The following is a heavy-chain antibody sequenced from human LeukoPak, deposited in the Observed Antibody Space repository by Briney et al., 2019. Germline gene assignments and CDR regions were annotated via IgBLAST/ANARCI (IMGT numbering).Heavy chain of an antibody. CDR3: VRVVSSSWYYSDY. V-gene: IGHV4-38-2*01. CDR1: GYSISSGYY. CDR2: IYHSGST. D-gene: IGHD6-13*01. J-gene: IGHJ4*02. Sequence: LSETLSLTCAVSGYSISSGYYWGWIRQPPGKGLEWIGSIYHSGSTYYNPSLKSRVTISVDTSKNQFSLRLSSVTAADTAVYYCVRVVSSSWYYSDYWGQGTLVTVSS.